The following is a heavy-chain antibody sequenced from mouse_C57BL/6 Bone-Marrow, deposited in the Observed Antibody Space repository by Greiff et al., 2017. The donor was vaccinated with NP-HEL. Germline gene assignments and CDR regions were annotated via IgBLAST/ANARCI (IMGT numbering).Heavy chain of an antibody. J-gene: IGHJ2*01. Sequence: VQLQQPGAELVRPGPSVKLSCKASGYTFTSYWMHWVKQRPGQGLEWIGVIDPSDSYTNYNQKFKGKATLTVDTSSSTAYMQLSSLTSEDSAVYYCARALYYEGYWGQGTTLTVSS. V-gene: IGHV1-59*01. D-gene: IGHD1-1*01. CDR3: ARALYYEGY. CDR2: IDPSDSYT. CDR1: GYTFTSYW.